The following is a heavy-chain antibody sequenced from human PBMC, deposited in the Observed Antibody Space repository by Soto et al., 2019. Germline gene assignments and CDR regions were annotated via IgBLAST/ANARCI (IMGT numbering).Heavy chain of an antibody. CDR2: IYYSGST. CDR3: SGTTVTTVFDI. Sequence: QLQLQESGPGLVKPSETLSLTCTVSGGSISSSSYYWGWIRQPPGKGLEWIGSIYYSGSTYYNPSLKSRGTIAVDTSKNQCSLKLSSVTAADTAVYYCSGTTVTTVFDIWGQGTMVTVSS. D-gene: IGHD4-17*01. V-gene: IGHV4-39*01. J-gene: IGHJ3*02. CDR1: GGSISSSSYY.